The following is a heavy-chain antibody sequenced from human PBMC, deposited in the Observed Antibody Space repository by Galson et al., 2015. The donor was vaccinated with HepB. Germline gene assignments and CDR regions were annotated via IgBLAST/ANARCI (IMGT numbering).Heavy chain of an antibody. CDR1: GFTFGDYA. D-gene: IGHD3-3*01. CDR3: TRERLGFLEWFADY. CDR2: IRSKAYGGTT. J-gene: IGHJ4*02. Sequence: SLRLSCAASGFTFGDYAMSWFRQAPGKGLEWVGFIRSKAYGGTTEYAASVKGRFTISRDDSKSIAYLQMNSLKTEDTAVYYCTRERLGFLEWFADYWGQGTLVTVSS. V-gene: IGHV3-49*03.